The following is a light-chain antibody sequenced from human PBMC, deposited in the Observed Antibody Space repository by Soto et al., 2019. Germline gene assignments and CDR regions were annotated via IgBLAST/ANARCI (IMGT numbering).Light chain of an antibody. CDR1: QSVTSSY. CDR2: AAS. J-gene: IGKJ1*01. CDR3: QQYETFSGT. Sequence: EIVLTQSPGTLSLSPGERATLSCRASQSVTSSYLVWYQQKPGQAPRLLIYAASSRATGIPDRFSGSGSGTKFTLTIASLQPDDFATYYCQQYETFSGTFGPGTKVDIK. V-gene: IGKV3-20*01.